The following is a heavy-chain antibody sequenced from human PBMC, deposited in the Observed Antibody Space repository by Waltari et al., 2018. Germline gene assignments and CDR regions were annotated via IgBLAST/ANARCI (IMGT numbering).Heavy chain of an antibody. CDR3: AKGGDCKGGSCNFDY. CDR2: ISPNSGGT. CDR1: GYTFTDWY. D-gene: IGHD2-15*01. J-gene: IGHJ4*02. Sequence: QVQLVQSGAEVKKPGASVKVSCKASGYTFTDWYMYWVRQAPGQGLEVMGRISPNSGGTNYAQKFQGRVTMTRDTSIYTAYMELSRLTSDDTAVYYCAKGGDCKGGSCNFDYWGQGTVVTVSS. V-gene: IGHV1-2*06.